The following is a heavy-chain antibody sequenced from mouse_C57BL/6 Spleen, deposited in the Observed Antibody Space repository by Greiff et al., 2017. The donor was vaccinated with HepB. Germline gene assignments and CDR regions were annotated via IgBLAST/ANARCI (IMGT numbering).Heavy chain of an antibody. V-gene: IGHV1-69*01. CDR2: IDPSDSYT. Sequence: QVQLQQPGAELVMPGASVKLSCKASGYTFTSYWMHWVKQRPGQGLEWIGEIDPSDSYTNYNQKFKGKSTLTVDKSSSTEYMQLSSLKSEDSAVYYCARGGWKDYYFDYWGQGTTLTVSS. J-gene: IGHJ2*01. CDR1: GYTFTSYW. D-gene: IGHD3-3*01. CDR3: ARGGWKDYYFDY.